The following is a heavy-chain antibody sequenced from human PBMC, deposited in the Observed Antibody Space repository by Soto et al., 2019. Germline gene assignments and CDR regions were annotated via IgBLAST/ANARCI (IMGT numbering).Heavy chain of an antibody. D-gene: IGHD3-22*01. V-gene: IGHV5-10-1*01. CDR1: GYSFAGYW. J-gene: IGHJ4*02. Sequence: GESLKISCKGSGYSFAGYWITWVRQKPGKGLEWMGRIDPSDSQTYYSPSFRGHVTISVTKSITTVFLQWSSLRASDTAMYYCARQIYDSDTGPNFQYYFDSWGQGTPGTVSS. CDR2: IDPSDSQT. CDR3: ARQIYDSDTGPNFQYYFDS.